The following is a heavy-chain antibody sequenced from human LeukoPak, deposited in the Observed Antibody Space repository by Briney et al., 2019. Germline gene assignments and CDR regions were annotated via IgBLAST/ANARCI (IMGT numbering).Heavy chain of an antibody. CDR2: IYSDGNT. CDR1: GFTVSSNY. J-gene: IGHJ4*02. Sequence: GGSLRLSCAASGFTVSSNYMNWVRQAPGKGLEWVSVIYSDGNTYYADSVKGRFTISRDNSKNTLYLQMNSLRAEDTAVYYCAKAYGSGSNGVYYFDYWGQGTLVTVSS. D-gene: IGHD3-10*01. CDR3: AKAYGSGSNGVYYFDY. V-gene: IGHV3-53*01.